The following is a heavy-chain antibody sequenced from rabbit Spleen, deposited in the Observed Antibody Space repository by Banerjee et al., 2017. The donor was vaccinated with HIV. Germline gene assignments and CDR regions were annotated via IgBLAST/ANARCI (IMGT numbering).Heavy chain of an antibody. V-gene: IGHV1S7*01. CDR3: ARDLVTVIGWNFNL. CDR1: GIDFSTSG. J-gene: IGHJ4*01. Sequence: QELVESGGGLVQPGESLKLSCNASGIDFSTSGFTWVRQAPGKGLEWIAYIYPRFGRTAYASSVKGRVTISSDNAQNTVFLQMTSLTASDTATYICARDLVTVIGWNFNLWGPGTLVTVS. CDR2: IYPRFGRT. D-gene: IGHD5-1*01.